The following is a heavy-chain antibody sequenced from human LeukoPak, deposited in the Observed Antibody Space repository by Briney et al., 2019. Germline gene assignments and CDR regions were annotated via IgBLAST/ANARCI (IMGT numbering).Heavy chain of an antibody. CDR2: ISGGGSST. CDR3: AKDSSSTWFDGFDC. V-gene: IGHV3-23*01. J-gene: IGHJ4*02. D-gene: IGHD6-13*01. Sequence: GGSLRLSCAASGFTFSGYAMTWVRQAPGKGLEWVSAISGGGSSTYYADSVKGRFTISRDNSKNTLYLQMNSLRAEDTAVYYCAKDSSSTWFDGFDCWGQGTLVTVSS. CDR1: GFTFSGYA.